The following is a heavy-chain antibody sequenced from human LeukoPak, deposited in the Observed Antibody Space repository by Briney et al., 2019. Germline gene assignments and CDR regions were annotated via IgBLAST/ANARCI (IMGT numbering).Heavy chain of an antibody. Sequence: GGSLRLSCAASGFTFSSYAMHWVRQAPGKGLEYVSAISSNGGSTYYANSVKGRFTISRDNSKNTLYPQMGSLRAEDMAVYYCARDQGVVPAAMRGMDVWGQGTTVTVSS. CDR2: ISSNGGST. CDR1: GFTFSSYA. V-gene: IGHV3-64*01. CDR3: ARDQGVVPAAMRGMDV. J-gene: IGHJ6*02. D-gene: IGHD2-2*01.